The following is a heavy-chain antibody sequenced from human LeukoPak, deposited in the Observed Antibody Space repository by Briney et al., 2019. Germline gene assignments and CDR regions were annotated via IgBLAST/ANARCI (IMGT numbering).Heavy chain of an antibody. D-gene: IGHD6-13*01. V-gene: IGHV3-30-3*01. CDR1: GFTFSSYA. CDR2: ISYDGSNK. CDR3: ARDKYAAGTEWYFDL. Sequence: GGSLRLSCAASGFTFSSYAMHWVRQAPGKGLEWVAVISYDGSNKYYADSVKGRFTISRDNSKNTLYLQMDSLRAEDTAVYYCARDKYAAGTEWYFDLWGRGTLVTVSS. J-gene: IGHJ2*01.